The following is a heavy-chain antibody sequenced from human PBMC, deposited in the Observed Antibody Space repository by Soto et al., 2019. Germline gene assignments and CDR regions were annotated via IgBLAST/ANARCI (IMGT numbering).Heavy chain of an antibody. Sequence: SETLSLTCTVSGGSISRKNYYWGWIRQPPGKGLEWIGSIYDSANIYDNPSLKSRVSISVDTSKNQFSLKLSSVTASDTAVYYCAATSTLFGVRGRFDPWGQGTAVTVSS. V-gene: IGHV4-39*01. D-gene: IGHD3-3*01. J-gene: IGHJ5*02. CDR1: GGSISRKNYY. CDR2: IYDSANI. CDR3: AATSTLFGVRGRFDP.